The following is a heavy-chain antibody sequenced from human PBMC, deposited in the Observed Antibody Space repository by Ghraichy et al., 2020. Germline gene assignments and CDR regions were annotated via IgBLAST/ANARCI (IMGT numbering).Heavy chain of an antibody. V-gene: IGHV3-23*01. J-gene: IGHJ4*02. CDR1: GFTFSSYA. Sequence: GGSLRLSCAASGFTFSSYAMSWVRQAPGKGLEWVSAISGSGGSTYYADSVKGRFTISRDNSKNTLYLQMNSLRAEDTAVYYCAKLFYDSSGYYPAYFDYWGQGTLVTVSS. D-gene: IGHD3-22*01. CDR2: ISGSGGST. CDR3: AKLFYDSSGYYPAYFDY.